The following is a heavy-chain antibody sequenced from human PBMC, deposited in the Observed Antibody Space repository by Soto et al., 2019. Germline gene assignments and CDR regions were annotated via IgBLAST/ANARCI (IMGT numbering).Heavy chain of an antibody. V-gene: IGHV3-7*01. CDR2: IKQDGSEK. CDR3: ARVSNHYFYYYMDV. J-gene: IGHJ6*03. CDR1: GFTFSNSW. Sequence: HPGGSLRLSCVASGFTFSNSWMSWVRQAPGKGLEWVANIKQDGSEKYYVDSVKGRFTISRDNVKNSLFLQMNSLRAEDMAVYYCARVSNHYFYYYMDVWGKGTTVTVSS. D-gene: IGHD4-4*01.